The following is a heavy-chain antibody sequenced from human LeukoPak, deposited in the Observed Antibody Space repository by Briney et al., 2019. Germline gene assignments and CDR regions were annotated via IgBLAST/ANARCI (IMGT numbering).Heavy chain of an antibody. V-gene: IGHV4-61*01. D-gene: IGHD1-1*01. Sequence: SQTLSLTCTVSGGSISSGSYYWSWIRQPPGKGLEWIGYIYYSGSTNYNPSLKSRVTISVDTSKNQFSLKLSSVTAADTAVYYCARHGAGTTGKTSGAFDIWGQGTMVTVSS. CDR1: GGSISSGSYY. CDR2: IYYSGST. J-gene: IGHJ3*02. CDR3: ARHGAGTTGKTSGAFDI.